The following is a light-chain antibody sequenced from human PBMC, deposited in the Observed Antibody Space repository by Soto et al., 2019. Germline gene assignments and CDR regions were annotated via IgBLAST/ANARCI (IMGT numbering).Light chain of an antibody. CDR2: DAS. Sequence: DLQMTQSPSTLSPSVGATVTMIFRASQSISSWLAWYQQKPGKAPKLLIYDASRLESGVPSSFSGSGSGTEFTLTISSLQPDDFATYYCQQYNSYSWTFGQGTKVDIK. V-gene: IGKV1-5*02. CDR3: QQYNSYSWT. J-gene: IGKJ1*01. CDR1: QSISSW.